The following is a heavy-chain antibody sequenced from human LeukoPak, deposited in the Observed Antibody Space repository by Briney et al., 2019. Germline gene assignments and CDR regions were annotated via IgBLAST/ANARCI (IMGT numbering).Heavy chain of an antibody. V-gene: IGHV4-59*12. CDR2: IYYSGST. Sequence: SETLSLTCTVSGGSISSYYWSWIWQPPVKGLEWIGYIYYSGSTNYNPSLKSRVTISVDTSKNQFSLKLSSVTAADTAVYYCARAGKWEPGGAFDIWGQGTMVTVSS. CDR3: ARAGKWEPGGAFDI. J-gene: IGHJ3*02. D-gene: IGHD1-26*01. CDR1: GGSISSYY.